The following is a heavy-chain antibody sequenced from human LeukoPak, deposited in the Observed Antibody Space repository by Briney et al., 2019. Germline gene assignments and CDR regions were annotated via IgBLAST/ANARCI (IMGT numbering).Heavy chain of an antibody. CDR3: ARDPRIALAPYFDF. J-gene: IGHJ4*02. D-gene: IGHD6-19*01. CDR1: GDSVSSNSAA. V-gene: IGHV6-1*01. Sequence: SQTLSPTCAISGDSVSSNSAAWNWIRQSPSRGLEWLGRTYYRSKWYSDYAVSVKSRITINPDTSKNQFSLQLNSVTPEDTTLYYCARDPRIALAPYFDFWGQGTLVIVSS. CDR2: TYYRSKWYS.